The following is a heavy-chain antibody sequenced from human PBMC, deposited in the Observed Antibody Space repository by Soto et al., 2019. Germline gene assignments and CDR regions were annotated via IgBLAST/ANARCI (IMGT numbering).Heavy chain of an antibody. CDR3: ARGEDYYYDSSGYYY. V-gene: IGHV3-33*01. D-gene: IGHD3-22*01. J-gene: IGHJ4*02. Sequence: GGSLRLSCAASGFTFSSYGMHWVRQAPGKGLEWVAVIWYDGSNKYYADSVKGRFTISRDNSKNTLYLQMNSLRAEDTAVYYCARGEDYYYDSSGYYYWGQGTLVTVPS. CDR2: IWYDGSNK. CDR1: GFTFSSYG.